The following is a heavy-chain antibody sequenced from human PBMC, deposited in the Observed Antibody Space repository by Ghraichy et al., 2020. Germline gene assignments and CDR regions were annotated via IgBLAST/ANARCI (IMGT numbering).Heavy chain of an antibody. J-gene: IGHJ6*02. CDR1: GFTFSSYA. D-gene: IGHD3-16*02. Sequence: GGSLRLSCAASGFTFSSYAMSWVRQAAGKGLEWVSAISGSGGSTNYADSVKGRFTISRDNSKSTLYLQMNSLRADDTAVYYCAKGTDYLWGSYRSSNYYGMDVWGQGNTVTVSS. CDR2: ISGSGGST. V-gene: IGHV3-23*01. CDR3: AKGTDYLWGSYRSSNYYGMDV.